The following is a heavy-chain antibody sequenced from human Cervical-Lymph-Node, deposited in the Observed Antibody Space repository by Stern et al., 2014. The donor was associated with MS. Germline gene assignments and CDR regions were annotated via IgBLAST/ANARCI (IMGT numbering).Heavy chain of an antibody. CDR2: IIPFVGTA. V-gene: IGHV1-69*06. CDR1: GG. Sequence: QMQLVQSGADVKKPGSSVRVSCKASGGISWLRQAPGQGLEWMGGIIPFVGTANYAQKFQGRLTIIADTSTNTNYMGMSSLGSADTAVYYCARGAGDNWFDPWGQGTLVSVSS. CDR3: ARGAGDNWFDP. J-gene: IGHJ5*02. D-gene: IGHD3-10*01.